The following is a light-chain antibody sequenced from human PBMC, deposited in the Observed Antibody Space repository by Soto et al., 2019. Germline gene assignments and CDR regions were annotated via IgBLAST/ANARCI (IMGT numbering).Light chain of an antibody. J-gene: IGKJ1*01. Sequence: DIQMTQSPXSLSASVGGRITITCRASQIMDTWLAWYQPQPGKAPKLLIYKASSLENGVPSRFSGSGSGTEFALPIRSLQPDAFATYYCQQYETYSPWTFGQGTKVDI. CDR1: QIMDTW. CDR2: KAS. V-gene: IGKV1-5*03. CDR3: QQYETYSPWT.